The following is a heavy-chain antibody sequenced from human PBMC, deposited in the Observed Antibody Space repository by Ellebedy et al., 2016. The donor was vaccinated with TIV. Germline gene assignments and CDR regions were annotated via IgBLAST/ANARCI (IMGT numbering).Heavy chain of an antibody. D-gene: IGHD4-11*01. Sequence: AASVKVSCKASGYTFTSYDINWARQATGQGLEWMGWMNPNSGNTGYAQKFQGRVTMTRNTSISTAYMELSSLRSEDTAVYYCARGRDYSNYNWFDPWGQGTLVTVSS. CDR3: ARGRDYSNYNWFDP. CDR1: GYTFTSYD. CDR2: MNPNSGNT. J-gene: IGHJ5*02. V-gene: IGHV1-8*01.